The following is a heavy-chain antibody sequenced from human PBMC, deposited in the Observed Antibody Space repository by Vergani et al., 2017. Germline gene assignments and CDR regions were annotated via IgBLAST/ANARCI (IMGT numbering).Heavy chain of an antibody. CDR1: GFTFDDYT. V-gene: IGHV4-59*01. J-gene: IGHJ5*02. D-gene: IGHD3-10*01. Sequence: VQLVESGGVVVQPGGSLRLSCAASGFTFDDYTMHWIRQPPGKELEWIGYMYHSGSTNYNPSLETRVTISGDTSKNQFSLKLNSVTAADTAVYYCGRVADFYGLGSRLLDLWGQGILVTVSS. CDR3: GRVADFYGLGSRLLDL. CDR2: MYHSGST.